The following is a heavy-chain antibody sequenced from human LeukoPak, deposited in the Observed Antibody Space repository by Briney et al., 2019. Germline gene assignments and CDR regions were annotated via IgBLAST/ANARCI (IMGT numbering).Heavy chain of an antibody. V-gene: IGHV3-23*01. CDR1: GFTFSSYW. J-gene: IGHJ4*02. CDR2: ISGSGGST. D-gene: IGHD3-22*01. CDR3: AGASSGYYYVYY. Sequence: GGSLRLSCAASGFTFSSYWMSWVRQAPGKGLEWVSAISGSGGSTYYADSVKGRFTISRDNSKNTLYLQMNSLRAEDTAVYYCAGASSGYYYVYYWGQGTLVTVSS.